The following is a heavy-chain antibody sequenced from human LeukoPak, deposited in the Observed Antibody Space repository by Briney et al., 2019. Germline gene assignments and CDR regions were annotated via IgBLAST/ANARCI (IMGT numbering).Heavy chain of an antibody. CDR2: INPSGGST. D-gene: IGHD4-17*01. J-gene: IGHJ3*02. Sequence: ASVKVSCKASGYTFTSYYMHWVRQAPGQGLEWMGIINPSGGSTSYAQKFQGRVTMTRDTSTSTVYMELSSLRSEDTAVYYCAREGSGDYERPVDAFDIWGQGTMVTVSS. CDR3: AREGSGDYERPVDAFDI. V-gene: IGHV1-46*01. CDR1: GYTFTSYY.